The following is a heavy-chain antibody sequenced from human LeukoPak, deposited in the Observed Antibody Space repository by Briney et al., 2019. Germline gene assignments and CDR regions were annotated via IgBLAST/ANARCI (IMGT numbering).Heavy chain of an antibody. D-gene: IGHD6-13*01. V-gene: IGHV3-23*01. CDR2: ISGSGGST. CDR3: AKRKGIAAAVDFDY. J-gene: IGHJ4*02. CDR1: GFISTSHA. Sequence: GRSLRLSCAASGFISTSHAMSWVRHAAGKGLEWVSAISGSGGSTYYADSVKGRFTISRDNSKNTLYLQMNSLRAEDTAVYYCAKRKGIAAAVDFDYWGQGTLVTVSS.